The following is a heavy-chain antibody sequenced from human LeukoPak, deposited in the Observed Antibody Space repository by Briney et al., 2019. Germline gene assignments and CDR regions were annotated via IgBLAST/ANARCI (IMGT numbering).Heavy chain of an antibody. Sequence: GGSLRLSCAASGFTFSSYCMTWVRQAPGKGLEWVSGISGSGDHTYYADSVKGRFTISRDTSKNTLYLQMSSLRAEDTAIYYCAKDAKRVTMIVVVARPRFFDYWGQGTLVTVSS. V-gene: IGHV3-23*01. D-gene: IGHD3-22*01. CDR1: GFTFSSYC. J-gene: IGHJ4*02. CDR2: ISGSGDHT. CDR3: AKDAKRVTMIVVVARPRFFDY.